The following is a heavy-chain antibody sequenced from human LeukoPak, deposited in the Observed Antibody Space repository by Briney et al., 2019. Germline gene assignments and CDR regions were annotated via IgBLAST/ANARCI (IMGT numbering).Heavy chain of an antibody. CDR2: INPNSGGT. V-gene: IGHV1-2*02. CDR3: ATSIVGLTYDEHFQH. CDR1: GYIFTTYY. D-gene: IGHD1-26*01. Sequence: GASVKVSCKASGYIFTTYYMHWVRQAPGQGLEWMGWINPNSGGTNYAQKFQGRVTMTRDTSISTAYMELSRLRSDDTAVYYCATSIVGLTYDEHFQHWGQGTLVTVSS. J-gene: IGHJ1*01.